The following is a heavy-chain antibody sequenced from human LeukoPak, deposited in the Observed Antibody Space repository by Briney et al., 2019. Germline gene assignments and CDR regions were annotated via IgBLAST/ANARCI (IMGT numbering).Heavy chain of an antibody. CDR3: ARKTYDSNAFDI. D-gene: IGHD3-22*01. CDR1: GFTFSSYS. V-gene: IGHV3-21*01. Sequence: GGSLRLSCAASGFTFSSYSMNWVRQAPGKGLEWVPSISSSSSYIYYADSVKGRFTISSDNAKNSLYLQMNSLRAEDTAVYYCARKTYDSNAFDIWGQGTMVTVSS. J-gene: IGHJ3*02. CDR2: ISSSSSYI.